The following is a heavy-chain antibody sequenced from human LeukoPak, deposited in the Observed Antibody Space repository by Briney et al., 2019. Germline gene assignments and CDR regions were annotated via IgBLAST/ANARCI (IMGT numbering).Heavy chain of an antibody. J-gene: IGHJ6*02. Sequence: GGSLRLSCAASGFTFSNHAMSWVRQAPEKGLEWVSGISSSGGSTYSADSVKGRLTISRDNSKHTLFMQMSSLRREDTAVDYCGKGSPLDRGAGEPYEDGMDVWGQGATVSVSS. CDR2: ISSSGGST. V-gene: IGHV3-23*01. D-gene: IGHD5-12*01. CDR3: GKGSPLDRGAGEPYEDGMDV. CDR1: GFTFSNHA.